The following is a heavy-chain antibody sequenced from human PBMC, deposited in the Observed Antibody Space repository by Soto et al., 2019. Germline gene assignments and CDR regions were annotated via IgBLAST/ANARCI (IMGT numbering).Heavy chain of an antibody. V-gene: IGHV4-39*01. CDR2: IYYSGST. D-gene: IGHD3-3*01. J-gene: IGHJ4*02. CDR1: GGSISSSSYY. Sequence: PSETLSLTCTVSGGSISSSSYYWGWIRQPPGKGLEWIGSIYYSGSTYYNPSLKSRVTISVDTSKNQFSLKLSSVTAADTAVYYCASQEYDFWSGYYTEYYFDYWGQGTLVTVSS. CDR3: ASQEYDFWSGYYTEYYFDY.